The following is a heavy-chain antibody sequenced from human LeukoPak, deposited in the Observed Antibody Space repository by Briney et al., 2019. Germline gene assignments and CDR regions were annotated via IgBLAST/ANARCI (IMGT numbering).Heavy chain of an antibody. CDR1: GYTFTTYA. Sequence: ASVKVSCKASGYTFTTYAMNWVRQAHGQGLEWMGWINTNTGNPTYAQGFTGRFVFSLDTSVSTAYLQISSLKAEDTAVYYCARDGSYSPRCWFDPWGQGTPVTVSS. CDR2: INTNTGNP. CDR3: ARDGSYSPRCWFDP. J-gene: IGHJ5*02. D-gene: IGHD1-26*01. V-gene: IGHV7-4-1*02.